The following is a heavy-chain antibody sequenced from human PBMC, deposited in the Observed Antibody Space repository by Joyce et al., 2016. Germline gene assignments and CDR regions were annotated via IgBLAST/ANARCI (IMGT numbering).Heavy chain of an antibody. J-gene: IGHJ6*03. D-gene: IGHD3-9*01. CDR3: ARDLRGAYMDV. CDR1: GVSISSGGYH. Sequence: QVQLQESGPGLVKPSQTLSLTCTVSGVSISSGGYHWSWIRQHPGKGLEWIGGIYYSGSTYDTPSLKSRVTISVDTSKNQFALRLTSVTAADTAVYYCARDLRGAYMDVWGKGTTVTVSS. CDR2: IYYSGST. V-gene: IGHV4-31*03.